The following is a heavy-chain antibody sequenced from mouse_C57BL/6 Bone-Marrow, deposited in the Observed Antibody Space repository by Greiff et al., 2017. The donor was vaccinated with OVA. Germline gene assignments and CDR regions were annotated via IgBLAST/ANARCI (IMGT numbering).Heavy chain of an antibody. Sequence: VQLQQSGPELVKPGASVQISCKASGYTFTDYYMNWVKQSHGKSLEWIGDINPNNGGTSYNQKFKGKATLTVDKSSSTAYMELRSLTSEDSAVYYCARGGYYGSTSDYWGQGTTLTVSS. V-gene: IGHV1-26*01. J-gene: IGHJ2*01. CDR3: ARGGYYGSTSDY. D-gene: IGHD1-1*01. CDR2: INPNNGGT. CDR1: GYTFTDYY.